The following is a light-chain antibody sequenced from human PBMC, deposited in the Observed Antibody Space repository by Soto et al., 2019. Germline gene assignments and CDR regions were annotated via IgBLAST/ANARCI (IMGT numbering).Light chain of an antibody. Sequence: QSALTQPRSVSGSPAQSVTISCTGTSSDVGGYNFVSWYQQRPGKVPKLTIYGVTKRPSGVPDRFSGSKSGNTASLTISGLQAEDEADYYCCSYAGSYTLFGGGTKLTVL. J-gene: IGLJ2*01. CDR3: CSYAGSYTL. CDR1: SSDVGGYNF. V-gene: IGLV2-11*01. CDR2: GVT.